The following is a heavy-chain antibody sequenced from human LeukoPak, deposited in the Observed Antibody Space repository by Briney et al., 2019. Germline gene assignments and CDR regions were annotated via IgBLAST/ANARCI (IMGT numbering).Heavy chain of an antibody. CDR1: GFTFSSYS. CDR3: ARIGTMNDANYYYYYGMDV. J-gene: IGHJ6*02. V-gene: IGHV3-21*01. CDR2: ISSSSSYI. Sequence: GGSLRLSCAASGFTFSSYSMNWVRQAPGKGLEWVSSISSSSSYIYYADSVKGRFTISRDNAKNSLYLQMNSLRAEDTAVYYCARIGTMNDANYYYYYGMDVWGQGTTVTVSS. D-gene: IGHD1-26*01.